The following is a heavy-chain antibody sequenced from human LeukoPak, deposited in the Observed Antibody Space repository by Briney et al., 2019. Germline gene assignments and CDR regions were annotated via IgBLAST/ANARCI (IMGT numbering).Heavy chain of an antibody. J-gene: IGHJ4*02. CDR2: ISGSGGNT. V-gene: IGHV3-23*01. Sequence: GGSLRLSCAAYGFTFSSYAMSWVRQATGKGLEWVSGISGSGGNTYYADSVKGRFTISRDNSKNTLYLQMNSLRGEDTAVYYCAKQVAYGGYSPIDYWGQGTLVTVSS. D-gene: IGHD5-12*01. CDR3: AKQVAYGGYSPIDY. CDR1: GFTFSSYA.